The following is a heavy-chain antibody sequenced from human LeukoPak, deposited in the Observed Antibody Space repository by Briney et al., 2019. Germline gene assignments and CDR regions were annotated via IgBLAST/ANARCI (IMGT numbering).Heavy chain of an antibody. V-gene: IGHV3-7*03. Sequence: KGLEWLANIKQDGSEKYYVDSVKGRFTISRDNATNALYLQMNSLRAEDTAVYYCARRYFEYWGQGALVTVSS. J-gene: IGHJ4*02. CDR2: IKQDGSEK. CDR3: ARRYFEY.